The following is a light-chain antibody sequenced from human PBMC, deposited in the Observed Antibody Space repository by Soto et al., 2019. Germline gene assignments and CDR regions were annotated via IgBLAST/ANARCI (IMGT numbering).Light chain of an antibody. CDR3: QQYGTT. V-gene: IGKV3-20*01. J-gene: IGKJ1*01. Sequence: EIVMTHSPDTLSVSPGEGATLACRVSKSVRSYFDWYQQRPGQAPRFVMSGAPSRVTGIPDRFSGSGSGTDLTLTISRLEPEDFAVYYCQQYGTTFGQGTKVDIK. CDR2: GAP. CDR1: KSVRSY.